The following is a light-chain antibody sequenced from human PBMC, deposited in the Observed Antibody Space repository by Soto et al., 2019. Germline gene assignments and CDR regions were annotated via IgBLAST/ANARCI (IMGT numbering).Light chain of an antibody. V-gene: IGKV3-15*01. CDR2: GAS. CDR3: QQYHNWPPYT. J-gene: IGKJ2*01. CDR1: QSVSTN. Sequence: EIVMTQSPATLSVSPGERATLSCRASQSVSTNLAWYQQKPGQAPRLLMYGASARATGIPARFSGSGSGTEFTLTISSLLSEDFAVYYCQQYHNWPPYTFGQGTKLEIK.